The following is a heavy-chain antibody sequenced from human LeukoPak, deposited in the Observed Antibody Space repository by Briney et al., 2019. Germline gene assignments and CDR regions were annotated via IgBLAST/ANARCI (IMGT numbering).Heavy chain of an antibody. CDR3: ARGWGSSSDERRYDY. V-gene: IGHV4-39*01. D-gene: IGHD6-13*01. CDR2: IYYSGST. Sequence: PSETLSLTCTVSGGSISSSSYYWGWIRQPPGKGLEWIGSIYYSGSTYYNPSLKSRVTISVDTSKNQFSLKLSSVTAADTAAYYCARGWGSSSDERRYDYWGQGTLVTVSS. CDR1: GGSISSSSYY. J-gene: IGHJ4*02.